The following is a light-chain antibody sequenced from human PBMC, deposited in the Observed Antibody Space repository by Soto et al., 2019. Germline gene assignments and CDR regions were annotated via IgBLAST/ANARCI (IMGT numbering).Light chain of an antibody. CDR2: EVT. V-gene: IGLV2-8*01. CDR1: SSDVGGYNY. J-gene: IGLJ1*01. Sequence: QSALNQPPSASGSPGQSVTISCTGTSSDVGGYNYVSWYLQHPGKAPKLMIYEVTKRPSGVPDRFTGSKSGNTASLTVSGLQAEDEADYYCLSYAASNTYVVGTGTKVTVL. CDR3: LSYAASNTYV.